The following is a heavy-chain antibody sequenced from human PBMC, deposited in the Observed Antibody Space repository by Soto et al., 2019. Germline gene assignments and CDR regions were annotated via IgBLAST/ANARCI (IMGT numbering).Heavy chain of an antibody. CDR2: IYWDDDK. CDR3: ALFLIGYYYDSSGSTGLDP. V-gene: IGHV2-5*02. J-gene: IGHJ5*02. CDR1: GFSLSTSGVG. Sequence: SGPTLVNPTQTLTLTCTFSGFSLSTSGVGVGWIRQPPGKALEWLALIYWDDDKRYSPSLKSRLTITKDTSKNQVVLTKTNMDLVDTANFFCALFLIGYYYDSSGSTGLDPWGEETRVTVP. D-gene: IGHD3-22*01.